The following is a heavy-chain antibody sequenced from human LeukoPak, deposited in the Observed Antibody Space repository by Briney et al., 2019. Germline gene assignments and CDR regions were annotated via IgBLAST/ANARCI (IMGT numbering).Heavy chain of an antibody. CDR3: AKELDTMFFDY. V-gene: IGHV3-43*01. D-gene: IGHD3-10*02. CDR2: AGWAGGTT. CDR1: GFNFDRYT. J-gene: IGHJ4*02. Sequence: PGGSLRLSCATSGFNFDRYTIHWVRQAPGKGLGWVSLAGWAGGTTFYSDSVRGRFTISRDSGRKSVYLQMNSLTTDDTASYFCAKELDTMFFDYWGQGALVTVSS.